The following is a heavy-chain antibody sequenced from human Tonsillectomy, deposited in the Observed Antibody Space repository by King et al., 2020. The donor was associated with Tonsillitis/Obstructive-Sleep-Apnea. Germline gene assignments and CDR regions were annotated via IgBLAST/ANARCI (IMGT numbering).Heavy chain of an antibody. CDR2: ISGGGVST. CDR3: ALREYFQH. D-gene: IGHD5-12*01. V-gene: IGHV3-23*04. Sequence: VQLVESGGGLVQPGGSLRLSCAASGFTFSSYAMSRVRQAPEKGLEWVSAISGGGVSTYYADSVKGRFTISRDNSKNTLYLQISSLRSEDTAVYYCALREYFQHWGQGTLVTVSS. CDR1: GFTFSSYA. J-gene: IGHJ1*01.